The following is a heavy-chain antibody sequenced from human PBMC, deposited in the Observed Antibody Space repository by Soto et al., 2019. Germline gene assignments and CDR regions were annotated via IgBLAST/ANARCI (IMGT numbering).Heavy chain of an antibody. CDR2: ISGSGDST. V-gene: IGHV3-23*01. D-gene: IGHD2-8*01. Sequence: EVRLLESGGGLVQPGGSLRLSCAASGFTFSVYAMSWVRQAPGKGLEWVSGISGSGDSTHYADSVKGRFTVSMDNSKSMLYLQTTSMRAEDTSIYYCAKALNNGFSYWGQRTVVKVSS. J-gene: IGHJ4*02. CDR3: AKALNNGFSY. CDR1: GFTFSVYA.